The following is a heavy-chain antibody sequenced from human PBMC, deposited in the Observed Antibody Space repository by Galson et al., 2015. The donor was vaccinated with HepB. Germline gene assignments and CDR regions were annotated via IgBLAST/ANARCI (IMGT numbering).Heavy chain of an antibody. D-gene: IGHD5-24*01. Sequence: SLRLSCAASGFTFDDYTMHWVRQAPGKGLEWVSLINWNDANIYYADSVKGRFTISRDNSRNSLYLQMNSLRAEDTALYYCVKGGRVEMATLTKDWGQGTLVTVSS. CDR2: INWNDANI. CDR1: GFTFDDYT. J-gene: IGHJ4*02. V-gene: IGHV3-43*01. CDR3: VKGGRVEMATLTKD.